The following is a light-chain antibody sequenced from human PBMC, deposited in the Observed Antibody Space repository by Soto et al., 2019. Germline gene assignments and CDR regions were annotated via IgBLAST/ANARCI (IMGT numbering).Light chain of an antibody. V-gene: IGKV3-20*01. CDR1: ESVSSTH. J-gene: IGKJ1*01. CDR3: SQYGSAPGT. Sequence: EIVLTQSPGTLSLSPGERATLSCRASESVSSTHLAWYQQKPGQAPRLLIHSASNRATGVPDRFSGRGSGTDFTLIISRLEPEDFAVYYCSQYGSAPGTFGQGTKVEIK. CDR2: SAS.